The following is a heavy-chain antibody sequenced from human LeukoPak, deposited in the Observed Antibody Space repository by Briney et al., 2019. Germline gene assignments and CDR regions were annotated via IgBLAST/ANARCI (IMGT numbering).Heavy chain of an antibody. D-gene: IGHD5-12*01. CDR1: GFSFSNYA. J-gene: IGHJ3*02. CDR3: ARDSGYGLDAFDI. V-gene: IGHV3-30-3*01. Sequence: GGSLRLSCEASGFSFSNYAMHWVRQAPGKGLEWVGVISSDGSNKYYTDSVKGRFTISRDNSKNTLYVQMNSLRAEDTAVYYCARDSGYGLDAFDIWGQGTMVTVSS. CDR2: ISSDGSNK.